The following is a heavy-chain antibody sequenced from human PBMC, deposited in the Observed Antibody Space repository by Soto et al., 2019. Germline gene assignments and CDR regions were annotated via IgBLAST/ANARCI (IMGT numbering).Heavy chain of an antibody. Sequence: SLRLSCAASGFTVDDYAMHWVRQAPGKGLEWVSGISWNSGSIGYADSVKGRFTISRDNPKNSLYLQMNSLRAEDTALYYCAKDRSLYYYYYGMDVWGQGTTVTVSS. CDR1: GFTVDDYA. V-gene: IGHV3-9*01. CDR2: ISWNSGSI. CDR3: AKDRSLYYYYYGMDV. J-gene: IGHJ6*02.